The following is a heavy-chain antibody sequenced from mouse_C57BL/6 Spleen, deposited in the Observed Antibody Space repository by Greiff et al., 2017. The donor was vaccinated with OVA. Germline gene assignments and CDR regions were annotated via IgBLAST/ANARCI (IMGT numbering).Heavy chain of an antibody. V-gene: IGHV1-55*01. Sequence: QVQLQQPGAELVKPGASVKMSCKASGYTFTSYWITWVKQRPGQGLEWIGDIYPGSGSTNYNEKFKSKATLTVDTSSSTAYMQLSSLTSEDSAVYYCANDSSGYNYFDYWGQGTTLTVSS. J-gene: IGHJ2*01. D-gene: IGHD3-2*02. CDR1: GYTFTSYW. CDR3: ANDSSGYNYFDY. CDR2: IYPGSGST.